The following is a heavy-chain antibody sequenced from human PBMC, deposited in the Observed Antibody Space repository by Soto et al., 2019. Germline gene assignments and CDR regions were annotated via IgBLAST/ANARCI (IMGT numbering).Heavy chain of an antibody. Sequence: EVQVVESGGGLVQPGGSLRLSCAASGFTVSSDYMNWVRQAPGKGLEWVSVIYSGGSTYYADSVKGRFTISRDNSKNTLYLQMNSLRAEDTAVYDWARDPGDRNGMIVWGQGTTVTVSS. CDR2: IYSGGST. J-gene: IGHJ6*02. CDR3: ARDPGDRNGMIV. D-gene: IGHD1-26*01. V-gene: IGHV3-66*01. CDR1: GFTVSSDY.